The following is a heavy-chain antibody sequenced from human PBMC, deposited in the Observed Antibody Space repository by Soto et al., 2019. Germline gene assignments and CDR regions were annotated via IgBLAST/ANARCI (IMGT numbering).Heavy chain of an antibody. V-gene: IGHV1-3*01. CDR1: GYTFTQFS. CDR2: INGGSGDT. D-gene: IGHD4-4*01. CDR3: ASSVNIAFDH. J-gene: IGHJ5*02. Sequence: QVQLVQSGAEVQRPGAAVKVSCKASGYTFTQFSIHWMRQAPGQRLEWMGWINGGSGDTHYSQEFQGRVTFTRDTSANTAYMELSSLRSEDTAVFYCASSVNIAFDHWGQGTLVTVSS.